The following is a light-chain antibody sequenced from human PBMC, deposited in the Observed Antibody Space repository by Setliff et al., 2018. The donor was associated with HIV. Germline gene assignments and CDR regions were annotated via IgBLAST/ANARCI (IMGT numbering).Light chain of an antibody. Sequence: IVMTQSPGSLVVSLGERATINCKPSRSVLYNSNNKNFLAWYQQKPGQPPKLLLYWASIRESGVPDRFSGSGSGTDFTLTISSLQAEDVAVYYCQQYYTIPPTFGGGTKVDIK. CDR1: RSVLYNSNNKNF. V-gene: IGKV4-1*01. CDR2: WAS. CDR3: QQYYTIPPT. J-gene: IGKJ4*01.